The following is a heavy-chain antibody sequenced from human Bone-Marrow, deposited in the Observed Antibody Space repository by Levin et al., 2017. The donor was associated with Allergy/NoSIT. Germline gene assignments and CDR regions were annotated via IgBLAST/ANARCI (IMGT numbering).Heavy chain of an antibody. CDR2: IYYSGST. D-gene: IGHD6-19*01. Sequence: SQTLSLTCTVSGGSISSSSYYWGWIRQPPGKGLEWIGSIYYSGSTYYNPSLKSRVTISVDTSNNQFSLKLSSLTAADTAVYYCARGGSGWYRAGDYWGQGTLVTVSA. CDR1: GGSISSSSYY. J-gene: IGHJ4*02. CDR3: ARGGSGWYRAGDY. V-gene: IGHV4-39*01.